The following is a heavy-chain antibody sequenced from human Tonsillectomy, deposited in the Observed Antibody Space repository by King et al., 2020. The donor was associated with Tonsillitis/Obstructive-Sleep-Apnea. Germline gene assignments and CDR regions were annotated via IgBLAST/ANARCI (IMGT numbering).Heavy chain of an antibody. CDR3: ASQYCSIISCQSSLEVFDP. Sequence: QLQESGPGLVKPSENLSLSCSVSGGSISSSTYYWGWIRQPPGKGLEWIGNIYYSGSTYYNPSLKSRVTISVDTSKNQFSLKLSSVTAADTAVYYCASQYCSIISCQSSLEVFDPWGQGTLVTVSS. J-gene: IGHJ5*02. CDR1: GGSISSSTYY. D-gene: IGHD2-2*01. CDR2: IYYSGST. V-gene: IGHV4-39*01.